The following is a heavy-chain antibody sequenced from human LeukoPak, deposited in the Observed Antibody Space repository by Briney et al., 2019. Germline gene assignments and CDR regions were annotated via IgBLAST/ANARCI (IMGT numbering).Heavy chain of an antibody. J-gene: IGHJ4*02. CDR2: FGGSDRI. CDR3: VKDTSRCGGDCPGYFDY. Sequence: PGGSLRLSCAASGFTFSSFALSWVRRPPGKGLEWVSGFGGSDRIHYADSVKGRFTISRDNSKNTLCLQMDSLRPEDAAVYYCVKDTSRCGGDCPGYFDYWGQGTLVTVSS. V-gene: IGHV3-23*01. CDR1: GFTFSSFA. D-gene: IGHD2-21*02.